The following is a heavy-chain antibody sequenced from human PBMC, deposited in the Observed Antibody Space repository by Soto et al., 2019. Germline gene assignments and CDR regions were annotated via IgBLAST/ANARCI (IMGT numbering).Heavy chain of an antibody. J-gene: IGHJ6*02. CDR1: GGTFSSYA. CDR2: IIPIFGTA. D-gene: IGHD2-2*01. CDR3: ASQLIVVVPATNYYYYGMDV. Sequence: GASVKVSCKASGGTFSSYAISWVRQAPGQGLEWMGGIIPIFGTANYAQKFQGRVTITADKSTSTAYMELSSLRSEDTAVYYCASQLIVVVPATNYYYYGMDVWGQGTTVTVSS. V-gene: IGHV1-69*06.